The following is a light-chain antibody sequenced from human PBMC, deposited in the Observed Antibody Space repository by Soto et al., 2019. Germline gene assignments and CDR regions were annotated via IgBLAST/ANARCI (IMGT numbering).Light chain of an antibody. CDR1: QNISSY. CDR3: QQRSNWPRT. Sequence: IEFTPPPAPLSSSAGNRAPLSCRASQNISSYLIWYQQKPGQSPRVLIDDVSNRATGIPTRFSGSGSGTDFTLTISSLEPEDFAVYYCQQRSNWPRTFGQGTKV. J-gene: IGKJ1*01. CDR2: DVS. V-gene: IGKV3-11*01.